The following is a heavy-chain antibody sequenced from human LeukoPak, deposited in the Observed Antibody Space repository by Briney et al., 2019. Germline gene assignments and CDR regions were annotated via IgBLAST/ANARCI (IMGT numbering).Heavy chain of an antibody. CDR1: GYSFTSYW. CDR3: ARLGQYSSGWYYFDY. D-gene: IGHD6-19*01. J-gene: IGHJ4*02. Sequence: GESLKISCKGSGYSFTSYWIGWVRQMPGKGLEGMGIIYPGDSDTRYSPSFQGQVTISADKSISTAYLQWSSLKASDTAMYYCARLGQYSSGWYYFDYWGQGTLVTVSS. CDR2: IYPGDSDT. V-gene: IGHV5-51*01.